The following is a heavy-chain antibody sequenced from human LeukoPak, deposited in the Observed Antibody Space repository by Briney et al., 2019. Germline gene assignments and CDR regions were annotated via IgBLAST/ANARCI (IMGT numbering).Heavy chain of an antibody. Sequence: PGASLRLSCAASGFTFSRYEMNWVRQAPGKGLEWLSYMSSTGTTIYYADSVKGRFTISRDNAKNSMYLEMNSLRAEDTAVYYCARLTYSSSIRLDYWGQGSLVTV. V-gene: IGHV3-48*03. CDR2: MSSTGTTI. CDR1: GFTFSRYE. J-gene: IGHJ4*02. CDR3: ARLTYSSSIRLDY. D-gene: IGHD6-13*01.